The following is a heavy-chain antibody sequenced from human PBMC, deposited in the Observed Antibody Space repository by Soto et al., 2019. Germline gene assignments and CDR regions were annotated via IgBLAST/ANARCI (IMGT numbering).Heavy chain of an antibody. D-gene: IGHD3-3*01. Sequence: GGSLRLSCAVSGFTFSSHSMSWVRQAPGKGLEWLSYISSSGKTIYYADSVKGRFTISRDNAKNSLYLQMNSLRDDDTAVYYCARGITIFGVVQYYFDYWGQGTLVTVSS. J-gene: IGHJ4*02. CDR3: ARGITIFGVVQYYFDY. V-gene: IGHV3-48*02. CDR1: GFTFSSHS. CDR2: ISSSGKTI.